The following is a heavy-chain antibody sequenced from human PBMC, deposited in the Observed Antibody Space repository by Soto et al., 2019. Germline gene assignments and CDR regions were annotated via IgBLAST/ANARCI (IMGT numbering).Heavy chain of an antibody. Sequence: QLQLVQSGAEVRETGSSVKVSCKASGGTFSSYTVIWVRQAPGQGLEWMGGITPTLNIAKYAEKFQGRVTITADESTSTVNMHMSILRYEDTAVYFCARRYYIGSNPSSFDYWGQGTLVVVYS. J-gene: IGHJ4*02. V-gene: IGHV1-69*01. CDR3: ARRYYIGSNPSSFDY. CDR2: ITPTLNIA. CDR1: GGTFSSYT. D-gene: IGHD1-26*01.